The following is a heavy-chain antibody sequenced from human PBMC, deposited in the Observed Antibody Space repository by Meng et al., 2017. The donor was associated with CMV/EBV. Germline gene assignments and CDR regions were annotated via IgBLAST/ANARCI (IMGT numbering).Heavy chain of an antibody. CDR3: ASGPAGTEGWFDP. CDR1: GGTFSSYA. CDR2: IIPIFGTA. J-gene: IGHJ5*02. D-gene: IGHD6-13*01. V-gene: IGHV1-69*05. Sequence: PVKFSCKASGGTFSSYAISWVRQAPGQGLEWMGGIIPIFGTANYAQKFQGRVTITTDESTSTAYMELSSLRSEDTAVYYCASGPAGTEGWFDPWGQGTLVTVSS.